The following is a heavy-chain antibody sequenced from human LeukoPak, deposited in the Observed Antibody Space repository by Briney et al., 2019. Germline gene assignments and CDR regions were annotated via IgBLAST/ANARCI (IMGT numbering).Heavy chain of an antibody. CDR1: GGSFSGYY. Sequence: SETLSLTCAVYGGSFSGYYWSWIRQPPGKGLEWIGEINHSGSTNYNPSLKSRVTISVDTSKNQFSLKLSSVTAADTAVYYCARQGAPTAMVGNYYMDVWGKGTTVTVSS. J-gene: IGHJ6*03. D-gene: IGHD5-18*01. CDR2: INHSGST. CDR3: ARQGAPTAMVGNYYMDV. V-gene: IGHV4-34*01.